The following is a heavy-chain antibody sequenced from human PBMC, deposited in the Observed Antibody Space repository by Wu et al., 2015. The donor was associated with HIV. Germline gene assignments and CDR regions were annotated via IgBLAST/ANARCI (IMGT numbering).Heavy chain of an antibody. V-gene: IGHV1-2*02. Sequence: QVQLVQSGAEVKKPGASVKVSCKASGYTFTGYYMHWVRQAPGQGLEWMGWINPNSGGTNYAQKFQGRVTMTRDTSISTAYMELSRLRSDDTAVYYCARVRGGSSRGYYFDYWGQGTLVTVSS. CDR1: GYTFTGYY. CDR3: ARVRGGSSRGYYFDY. CDR2: INPNSGGT. D-gene: IGHD1-26*01. J-gene: IGHJ4*02.